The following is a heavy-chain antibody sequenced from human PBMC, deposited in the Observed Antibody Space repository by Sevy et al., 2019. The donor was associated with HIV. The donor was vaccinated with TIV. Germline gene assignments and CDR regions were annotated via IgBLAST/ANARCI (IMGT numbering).Heavy chain of an antibody. CDR3: AGGIAAPRGMDV. V-gene: IGHV4-59*01. J-gene: IGHJ6*02. CDR2: IFYSGST. D-gene: IGHD6-13*01. CDR1: GGSISSYY. Sequence: SETLSLTCTVSGGSISSYYWSWIRQPPGKGLEWIGYIFYSGSTNYNPSLQSRVTISVETTKNQVSLKVRSVTAADTAVYYCAGGIAAPRGMDVWGQGTTVTVSS.